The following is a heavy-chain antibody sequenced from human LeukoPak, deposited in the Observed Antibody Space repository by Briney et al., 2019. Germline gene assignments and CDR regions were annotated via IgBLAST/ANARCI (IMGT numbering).Heavy chain of an antibody. V-gene: IGHV3-21*01. CDR2: ISSRSTYT. J-gene: IGHJ4*02. CDR1: GFTFSSYS. Sequence: GGSLRLSCAASGFTFSSYSMNWVRQAPGKGLEWVSCISSRSTYTYYADSVKGRFTSSRDNAKNSLYLRMNSLRAEDTAVYYCAKGYHDSGGSWTPSDYWGQGTLVTVSS. D-gene: IGHD3-22*01. CDR3: AKGYHDSGGSWTPSDY.